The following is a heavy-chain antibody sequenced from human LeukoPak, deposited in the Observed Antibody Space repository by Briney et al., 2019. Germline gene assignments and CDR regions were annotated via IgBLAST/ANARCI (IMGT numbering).Heavy chain of an antibody. D-gene: IGHD3-10*01. CDR3: ARRVPGNKLWFGESKGAFDI. V-gene: IGHV4-39*01. CDR1: GGSISSSSCY. J-gene: IGHJ3*02. CDR2: IYYSGST. Sequence: SETLSLTCTVSGGSISSSSCYWGWIRQPPGKGLEWIGSIYYSGSTYYNPSLKSRVTISVDTSKNQFSLKLSSVTAADTAVYYCARRVPGNKLWFGESKGAFDIWGQGTMVTVSS.